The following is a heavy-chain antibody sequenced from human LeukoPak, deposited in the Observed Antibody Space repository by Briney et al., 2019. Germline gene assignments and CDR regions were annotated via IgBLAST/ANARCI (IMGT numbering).Heavy chain of an antibody. CDR1: AGSFRGYY. V-gene: IGHV4-34*01. CDR2: INHSGST. CDR3: ASTERCSTTCPLDY. D-gene: IGHD2-2*01. Sequence: MASETLSLTCAVYAGSFRGYYWGLVRQPPGKGLEWIGEINHSGSTNYNPSLKSRVTISLDTSMKKFSLKLNSVTAADTAVYYCASTERCSTTCPLDYWGQGTLVTVSS. J-gene: IGHJ4*02.